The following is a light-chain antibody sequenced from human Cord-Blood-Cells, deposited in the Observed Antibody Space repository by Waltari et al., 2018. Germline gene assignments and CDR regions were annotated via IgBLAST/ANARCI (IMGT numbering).Light chain of an antibody. CDR3: CSYAGSSTLV. Sequence: QSALTQPASVSGSPGQSITISRTGTSSDVGSYTLVSWYHQHPGKAPKLMIYEGSKRPSGVSNRFSGSKSGNTASLTISGLQAEDEADYYCCSYAGSSTLVFGGGTKLTVL. J-gene: IGLJ3*02. CDR2: EGS. CDR1: SSDVGSYTL. V-gene: IGLV2-23*01.